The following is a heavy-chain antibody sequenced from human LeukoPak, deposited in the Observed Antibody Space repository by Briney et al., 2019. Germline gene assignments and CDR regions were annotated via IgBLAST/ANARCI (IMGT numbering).Heavy chain of an antibody. CDR2: ISSSSSTI. J-gene: IGHJ6*03. CDR3: ARDGYCSSTGCSYYYMDV. Sequence: RTGGSLRLSCAASGFTFSSYSMNWVRQAPGKGLEWVSYISSSSSTIYYADSVKGRFTISRDNAKNSLYLQMNSLRAEDTAVYYCARDGYCSSTGCSYYYMDVWGKGTTVTVSS. CDR1: GFTFSSYS. V-gene: IGHV3-48*01. D-gene: IGHD2-2*03.